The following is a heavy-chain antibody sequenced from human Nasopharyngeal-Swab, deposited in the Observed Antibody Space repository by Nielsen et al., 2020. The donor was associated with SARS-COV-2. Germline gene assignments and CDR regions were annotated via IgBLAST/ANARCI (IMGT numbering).Heavy chain of an antibody. Sequence: SVKVSCKASGGTFSSYAISRVRQAPGQGLEWMGGIIPIFGTANYAQKFQGRVTITADKSTSTAYMELSSLRSEDTAVYYCARDPLYCSSTSCYRDYYYGMDVWGQGTTVTVSS. J-gene: IGHJ6*02. CDR3: ARDPLYCSSTSCYRDYYYGMDV. D-gene: IGHD2-2*01. CDR2: IIPIFGTA. V-gene: IGHV1-69*06. CDR1: GGTFSSYA.